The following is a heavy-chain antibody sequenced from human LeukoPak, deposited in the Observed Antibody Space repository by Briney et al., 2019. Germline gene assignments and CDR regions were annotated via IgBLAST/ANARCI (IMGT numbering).Heavy chain of an antibody. Sequence: GASVKVSCKASGYTFTGFYIHWVRQAPGQGLEWMGWINPNSGDTKYAQKFQGRVTVTRDTSISTVYMELTRLRSDDTAVYYCVRDMDRGQWLIRPYNWGQGTLVTVSS. CDR2: INPNSGDT. V-gene: IGHV1-2*02. CDR3: VRDMDRGQWLIRPYN. CDR1: GYTFTGFY. J-gene: IGHJ4*02. D-gene: IGHD6-19*01.